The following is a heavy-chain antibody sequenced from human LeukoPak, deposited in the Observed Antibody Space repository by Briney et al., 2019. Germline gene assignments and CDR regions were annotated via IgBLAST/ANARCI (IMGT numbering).Heavy chain of an antibody. J-gene: IGHJ4*02. CDR1: GFTFNSYG. CDR3: AKSRKQWLAVFDY. V-gene: IGHV3-30*18. Sequence: TGGSLRLSCAASGFTFNSYGMPWVRQAPGKGLECVAVISYDGGIKYYADSVKGRFTVSRDNSKNMLYLQMNSLRAEDTGVYCCAKSRKQWLAVFDYWGQGTLVTVSS. D-gene: IGHD6-19*01. CDR2: ISYDGGIK.